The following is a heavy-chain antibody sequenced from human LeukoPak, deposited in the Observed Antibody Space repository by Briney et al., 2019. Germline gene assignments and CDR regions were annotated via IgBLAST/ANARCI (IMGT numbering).Heavy chain of an antibody. CDR2: ISGSGGST. V-gene: IGHV3-23*01. D-gene: IGHD2-15*01. CDR3: ARIGYCSGGSCFLPIDY. CDR1: GFTFSNYA. J-gene: IGHJ4*02. Sequence: GGSLRLSCAASGFTFSNYAMSWVRQAPGKGLEWVSTISGSGGSTYYADSVKGRFTISRDNAKNSLYLQMNSLRAEDTAVYYCARIGYCSGGSCFLPIDYWGQGTLVTVSS.